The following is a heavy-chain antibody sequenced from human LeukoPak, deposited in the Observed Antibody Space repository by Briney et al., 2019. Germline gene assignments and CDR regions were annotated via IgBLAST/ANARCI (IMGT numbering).Heavy chain of an antibody. CDR3: ARVPTDYYDYVGGGYRYPAPLFDY. Sequence: SETLSLTCAVSGGSISSSYWSWIRQPPGRGLEWIGYIYYTGNTNYNASLKSRVTISVDTSKNQFSLTLSSVTAADSAVYYCARVPTDYYDYVGGGYRYPAPLFDYWGQGTLVTVSS. D-gene: IGHD3-16*02. CDR1: GGSISSSY. J-gene: IGHJ4*02. CDR2: IYYTGNT. V-gene: IGHV4-59*01.